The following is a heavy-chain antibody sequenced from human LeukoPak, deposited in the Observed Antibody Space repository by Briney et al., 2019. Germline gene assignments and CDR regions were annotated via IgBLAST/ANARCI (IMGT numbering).Heavy chain of an antibody. D-gene: IGHD2-15*01. CDR2: ISGSGGNT. Sequence: GGSLRLSCAASGFALSDYYMSWVRQAPGKGLEWVSTISGSGGNTYYADSVKGRSTISRDNSKNTLYLQMSSLRAEDTAVYYCAKVPRYCSGGSCHGGYFDYWGQGTLVTVSS. CDR3: AKVPRYCSGGSCHGGYFDY. CDR1: GFALSDYY. J-gene: IGHJ4*02. V-gene: IGHV3-23*01.